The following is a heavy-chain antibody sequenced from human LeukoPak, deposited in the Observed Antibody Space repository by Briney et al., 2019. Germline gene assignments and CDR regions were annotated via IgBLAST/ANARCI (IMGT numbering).Heavy chain of an antibody. V-gene: IGHV1-2*06. CDR2: INPNSGGT. Sequence: ASVKVSFTASGYTFTGYYMHWVRQAPGQGLEWMGRINPNSGGTNYAQKFQGRVTMTRDTSISTAYMELSRLRSDDTAVYYCARSRLRYSWDYYYYGMDVWGQGTTVTVSS. D-gene: IGHD3-9*01. J-gene: IGHJ6*02. CDR3: ARSRLRYSWDYYYYGMDV. CDR1: GYTFTGYY.